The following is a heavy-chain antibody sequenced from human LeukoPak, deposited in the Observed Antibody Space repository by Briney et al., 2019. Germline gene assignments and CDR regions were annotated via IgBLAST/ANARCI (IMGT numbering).Heavy chain of an antibody. CDR2: ISNRGDTV. V-gene: IGHV3-11*01. Sequence: GGSLRLSCAAPGFTFSDYYMTWLRQAPGKGLEWLSYISNRGDTVFYADSVKGRFTVSRDNAKRSLYLQIESLRDDDTAVYHCALGTINKDYYFGMDVWGQGTTVTVSS. CDR1: GFTFSDYY. CDR3: ALGTINKDYYFGMDV. J-gene: IGHJ6*02. D-gene: IGHD2-8*01.